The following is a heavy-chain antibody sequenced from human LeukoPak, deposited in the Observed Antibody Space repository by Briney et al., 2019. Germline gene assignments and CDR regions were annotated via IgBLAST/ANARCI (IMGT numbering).Heavy chain of an antibody. V-gene: IGHV1-18*01. CDR1: GYTFTTYG. J-gene: IGHJ4*02. D-gene: IGHD2-2*01. CDR2: ISAYSGNT. CDR3: AMIPYCTTATCYYFDY. Sequence: GASVKVSCKTSGYTFTTYGISWVRQAPGQGLEWMGWISAYSGNTNYAQKVQGRVTMTTDTSTSTAYMELRRLRSDDTAVYYCAMIPYCTTATCYYFDYWGQGTLVTVSS.